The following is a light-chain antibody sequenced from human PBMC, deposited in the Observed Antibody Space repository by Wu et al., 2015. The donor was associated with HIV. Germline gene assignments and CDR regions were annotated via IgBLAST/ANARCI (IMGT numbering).Light chain of an antibody. CDR3: QQYGSSPYS. V-gene: IGKV3-15*01. Sequence: EIVVTQSPATLSVSPGETVTLSCRASQSVSGNLVWYQQKPGQAPRLLIYGASTRASGIPARASGSGSGTEFTLTISSVQSEDFAVYYCQQYGSSPYSFGQGPSWRS. CDR1: QSVSGN. J-gene: IGKJ2*03. CDR2: GAS.